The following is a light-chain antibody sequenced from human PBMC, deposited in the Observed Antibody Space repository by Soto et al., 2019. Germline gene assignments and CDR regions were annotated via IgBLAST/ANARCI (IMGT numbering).Light chain of an antibody. CDR2: GAS. Sequence: EIVLSQSPGTLSLSQGERATLSCRASQSVSSSYLAWYQQQPGKAPRLLIYGASSRATGIPDRFSGSGSGTDFTLTISRLEHEDFAVYCCQQYSTFGQGTKVDIK. CDR1: QSVSSSY. J-gene: IGKJ1*01. CDR3: QQYST. V-gene: IGKV3-20*01.